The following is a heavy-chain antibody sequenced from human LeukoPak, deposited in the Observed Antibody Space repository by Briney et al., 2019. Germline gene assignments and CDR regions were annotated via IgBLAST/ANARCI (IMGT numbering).Heavy chain of an antibody. J-gene: IGHJ3*01. CDR2: FSATDGSA. V-gene: IGHV3-23*01. CDR1: GFTVSSYG. D-gene: IGHD6-13*01. Sequence: RGGSLRLSCAAYGFTVSSYGMTWVRQAPGKGLEWVSAFSATDGSAQYAESVRGRFTISRDNSKNSLYLQMNSLRDEDTAVYFCAKARIAAAGTGAFDVWGQGTMVTVSS. CDR3: AKARIAAAGTGAFDV.